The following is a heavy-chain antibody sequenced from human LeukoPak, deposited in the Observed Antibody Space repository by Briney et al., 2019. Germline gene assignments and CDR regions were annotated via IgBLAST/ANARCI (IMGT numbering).Heavy chain of an antibody. D-gene: IGHD1-26*01. CDR3: ARSPPSEWELRCDAFDI. V-gene: IGHV2-70*16. CDR2: IDWDDDK. Sequence: SGPVLVKPTQTLTLTCTFSGFSLSTSGMCVSWIRQPPGKALEWLARIDWDDDKFYSTSLKTRLTISKDTSKNQVVLTMTNMDPVDTATYYCARSPPSEWELRCDAFDIWGQGTMVTVSS. J-gene: IGHJ3*02. CDR1: GFSLSTSGMC.